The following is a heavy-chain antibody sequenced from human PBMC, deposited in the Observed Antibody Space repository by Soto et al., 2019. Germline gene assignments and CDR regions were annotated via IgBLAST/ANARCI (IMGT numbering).Heavy chain of an antibody. CDR2: TYYRSKWYN. Sequence: QSPTLSLTCAISGDSVSSNIAAWNWIRQSPSRGLEWLGRTYYRSKWYNDYAVSVKSRITINPDTAKNQFSLQLNSVTPEDTAVYYCARARGHIYTYYYGSGSYYMFDYWGQGTLVTVSS. CDR3: ARARGHIYTYYYGSGSYYMFDY. V-gene: IGHV6-1*01. CDR1: GDSVSSNIAA. D-gene: IGHD3-10*01. J-gene: IGHJ4*02.